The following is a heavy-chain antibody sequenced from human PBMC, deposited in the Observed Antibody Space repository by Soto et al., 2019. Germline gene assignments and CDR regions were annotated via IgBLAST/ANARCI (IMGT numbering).Heavy chain of an antibody. CDR3: TRDGILTGHAFDI. CDR2: VKSKTDGGAA. CDR1: GIIFNNAW. D-gene: IGHD3-9*01. V-gene: IGHV3-15*02. Sequence: ESGGTLVRPGGSLRLSGAASGIIFNNAWMSWARQAPGKGLEWVGHVKSKTDGGAAEYAAPVKGRFTISRDDSKNTLYLQMNSLKTEDTAFYYCTRDGILTGHAFDIWGQGTLVTVSS. J-gene: IGHJ3*02.